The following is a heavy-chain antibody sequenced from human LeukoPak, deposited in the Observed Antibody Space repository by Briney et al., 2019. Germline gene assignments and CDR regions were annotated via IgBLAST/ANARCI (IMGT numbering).Heavy chain of an antibody. CDR3: APFSAVTHYYFDY. CDR1: GFTFSSRS. CDR2: IGRDSGYI. J-gene: IGHJ4*02. Sequence: GGALRLSCAASGFTFSSRSLMWVRRAPGKGLEWVSSIGRDSGYIFYADSVKGRFNISRDNAENSLFLQMNSLGAEDTAVYYCAPFSAVTHYYFDYWGQGTLVTASS. V-gene: IGHV3-21*01. D-gene: IGHD6-13*01.